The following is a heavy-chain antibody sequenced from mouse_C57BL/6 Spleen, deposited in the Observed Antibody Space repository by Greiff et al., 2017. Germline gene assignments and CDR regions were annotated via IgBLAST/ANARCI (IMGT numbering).Heavy chain of an antibody. Sequence: VQLQQSGPVLVKPGASVKMSCKASGYTFTNYYMNWVKQSHGKSLEWIGVINPYNGGTSYNQKFKGKATLTVDKSSSTAYMELNRLTSEDSAVYYCARGRFDYWGQGTTLTVSS. J-gene: IGHJ2*01. CDR3: ARGRFDY. V-gene: IGHV1-19*01. CDR2: INPYNGGT. CDR1: GYTFTNYY.